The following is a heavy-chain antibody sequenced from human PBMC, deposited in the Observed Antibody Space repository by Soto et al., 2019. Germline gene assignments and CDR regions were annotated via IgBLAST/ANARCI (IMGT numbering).Heavy chain of an antibody. D-gene: IGHD3-22*01. CDR2: IGTTGDT. V-gene: IGHV3-13*04. Sequence: PGWSLRLSCSASGFTFSSYDMHWVRQGTGKGLEWVSAIGTTGDTYYAGSVKGRFTISRENAKNSLYLQMNSLRAGDTAIYFCARAIGPTLFDYWGPGTLVTVSS. J-gene: IGHJ4*01. CDR3: ARAIGPTLFDY. CDR1: GFTFSSYD.